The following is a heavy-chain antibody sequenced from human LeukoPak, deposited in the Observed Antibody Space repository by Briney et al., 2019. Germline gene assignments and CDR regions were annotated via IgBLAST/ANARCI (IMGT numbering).Heavy chain of an antibody. D-gene: IGHD1-26*01. CDR3: ARDRLTRELRYEVY. J-gene: IGHJ4*02. CDR1: GYTFTSYG. V-gene: IGHV1-18*01. Sequence: GASVKVSCKASGYTFTSYGISWVREAPGQGLEWMGWISAYNGNTNYAQKLQGRVTMTTDTSTSTAYMELRSLRSDDTAVYYCARDRLTRELRYEVYWGQGTLVTVSS. CDR2: ISAYNGNT.